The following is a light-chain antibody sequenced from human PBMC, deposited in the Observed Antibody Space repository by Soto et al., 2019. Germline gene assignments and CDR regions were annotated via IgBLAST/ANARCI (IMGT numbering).Light chain of an antibody. J-gene: IGKJ1*01. CDR3: QQYNSCSRT. CDR1: QSISSW. Sequence: DIQMTQSPSTLSASVGDRVTITCRASQSISSWLAWYQQKPGKAPKLLIYKASSLESGVPSRFSGSGSGTEFTLTLSSLQPDDFETYYCQQYNSCSRTFGQGTKVEIK. V-gene: IGKV1-5*03. CDR2: KAS.